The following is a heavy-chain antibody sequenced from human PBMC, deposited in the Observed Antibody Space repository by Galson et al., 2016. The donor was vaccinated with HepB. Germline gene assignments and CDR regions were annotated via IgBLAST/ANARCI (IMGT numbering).Heavy chain of an antibody. CDR1: GDSFNRYS. D-gene: IGHD3-9*01. CDR3: ATLSYDVVTGYQYFFDH. J-gene: IGHJ4*02. Sequence: SVKVSCKASGDSFNRYSISWVRQAPGHGLEWMGGIIPTFGTPDYAQKLQGRVTITADVSTSTSYMELSSLRFECTAVYYCATLSYDVVTGYQYFFDHWGQGTLVTVSS. CDR2: IIPTFGTP. V-gene: IGHV1-69*13.